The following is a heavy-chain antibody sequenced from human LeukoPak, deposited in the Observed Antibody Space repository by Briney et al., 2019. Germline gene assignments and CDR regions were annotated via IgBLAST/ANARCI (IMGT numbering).Heavy chain of an antibody. D-gene: IGHD5-24*01. Sequence: SETLSLTCTVSGGSISSGGYYWSWIRQPPGKGLEWIGYIYHSGSTYYNPSLKSRVTISVDRSKNQFSLKLSSVTAADTAVYYCARDRDGYLYYFDYWGQGTLVTVSS. V-gene: IGHV4-30-2*01. CDR2: IYHSGST. J-gene: IGHJ4*02. CDR3: ARDRDGYLYYFDY. CDR1: GGSISSGGYY.